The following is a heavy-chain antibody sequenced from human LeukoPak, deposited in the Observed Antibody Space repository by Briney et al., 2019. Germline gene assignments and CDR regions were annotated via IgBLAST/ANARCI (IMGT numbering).Heavy chain of an antibody. CDR1: GYTLTELS. J-gene: IGHJ4*02. V-gene: IGHV1-24*01. CDR3: ATDALYSSSSWVDY. Sequence: ASVKVSCKVSGYTLTELSMHWVRQAPGKGLEWMGGFDPEDGETIYAQKFQGRVTMTEDTSTDTAYMELSSLRSEDTAVYYCATDALYSSSSWVDYWGQGTLVTVSS. CDR2: FDPEDGET. D-gene: IGHD6-6*01.